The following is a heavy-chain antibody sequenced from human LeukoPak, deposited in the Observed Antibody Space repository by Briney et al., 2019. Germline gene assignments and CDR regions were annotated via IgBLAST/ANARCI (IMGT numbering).Heavy chain of an antibody. CDR3: ARENLGAFDP. CDR2: INGDGSIT. CDR1: GFTFSRYW. D-gene: IGHD1-14*01. J-gene: IGHJ5*02. Sequence: PGGSLRLSCAASGFTFSRYWLHWVRQAPGKGLVWVSRINGDGSITSYADSVKGRFTISRDNAKNTLYLQMSSLRGEDTAVYYCARENLGAFDPWGQGTLVTVSS. V-gene: IGHV3-74*01.